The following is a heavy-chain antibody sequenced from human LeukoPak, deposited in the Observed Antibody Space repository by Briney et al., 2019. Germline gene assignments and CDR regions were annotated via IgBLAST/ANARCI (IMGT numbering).Heavy chain of an antibody. CDR1: GFTFSSYG. D-gene: IGHD6-19*01. V-gene: IGHV3-7*01. Sequence: GGSLRLSCAASGFTFSSYGMHWVRQAPGKGLEWVANIKQDGSEKYYVDSVKGRFAISRDNAKNSLYLQMNSLRAEDTAVYYCARVAAVAGTVIDSWGQGTLVTVSS. CDR3: ARVAAVAGTVIDS. J-gene: IGHJ4*02. CDR2: IKQDGSEK.